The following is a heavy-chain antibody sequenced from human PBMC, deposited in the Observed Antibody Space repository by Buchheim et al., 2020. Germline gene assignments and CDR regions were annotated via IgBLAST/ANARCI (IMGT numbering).Heavy chain of an antibody. Sequence: QVQLQQWGAGLLKPSETLSLTCAVYGGSFSGYYWSWIRQPPGKGLEWIGELNHSGSTNYNPSLKSRVTISVDTSKNQFSLKLNSVTAADTAVYYCAIGTIFGVGTYYYYGMDVWGQGTT. CDR2: LNHSGST. D-gene: IGHD3-3*01. CDR3: AIGTIFGVGTYYYYGMDV. V-gene: IGHV4-34*01. J-gene: IGHJ6*02. CDR1: GGSFSGYY.